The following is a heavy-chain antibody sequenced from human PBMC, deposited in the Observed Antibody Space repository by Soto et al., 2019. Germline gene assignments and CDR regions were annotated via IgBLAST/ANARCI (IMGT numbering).Heavy chain of an antibody. CDR2: ISGSGGST. Sequence: EVQLLASGGGLVQPGGSLRLSCAASGFTFSSYAMSWVRQAPGKGLEWVSDISGSGGSTYYADSVKGRFTISRDNSKNTLYLQMNSLRAEDTAVYYCAKDLSITIFGVADVREDHDYWGQGTLVTVSS. V-gene: IGHV3-23*01. D-gene: IGHD3-3*01. CDR3: AKDLSITIFGVADVREDHDY. CDR1: GFTFSSYA. J-gene: IGHJ4*02.